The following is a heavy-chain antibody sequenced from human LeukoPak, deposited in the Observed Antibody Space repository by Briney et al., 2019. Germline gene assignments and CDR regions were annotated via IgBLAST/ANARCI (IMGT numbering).Heavy chain of an antibody. CDR2: IYYSGST. V-gene: IGHV4-59*01. D-gene: IGHD6-6*01. CDR3: ARDRSSSSSWVPDYYYYMDV. Sequence: SETLSLTCTVSGGPISSYYWSWIRQPPGEGLEWIGYIYYSGSTNYNPSLKSRVTISVDTSKNQFSLKLSSVTAADTAVYYCARDRSSSSSWVPDYYYYMDVWGKGTTVTVSS. CDR1: GGPISSYY. J-gene: IGHJ6*03.